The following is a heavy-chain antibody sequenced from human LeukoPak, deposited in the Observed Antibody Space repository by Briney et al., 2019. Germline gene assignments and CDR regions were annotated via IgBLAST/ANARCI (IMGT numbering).Heavy chain of an antibody. CDR3: ARDNYDFWSGPFDY. Sequence: GGSLRLSCAASGFTFSSYEMNWVRQAPGKGLEWVSYISSSGSIIYYADSVKGRFTISRDNAKNSLYLQMNSLRAEDTAVYYCARDNYDFWSGPFDYWGQGTLVTVSS. CDR1: GFTFSSYE. J-gene: IGHJ4*02. D-gene: IGHD3-3*01. CDR2: ISSSGSII. V-gene: IGHV3-48*03.